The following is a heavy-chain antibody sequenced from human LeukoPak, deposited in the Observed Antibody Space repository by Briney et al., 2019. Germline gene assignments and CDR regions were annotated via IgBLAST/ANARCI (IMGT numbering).Heavy chain of an antibody. CDR2: FDPEDGET. CDR1: GYTLTELS. J-gene: IGHJ4*02. V-gene: IGHV1-24*01. D-gene: IGHD3-10*01. CDR3: ARHQGSITMLRGRHGLDY. Sequence: ASVKVSCKVSGYTLTELSMHWVRQAPGKGLEWMGGFDPEDGETIYAQKFQGRVTMTEDTSTDTAYMELSSLRSEDTAVYYCARHQGSITMLRGRHGLDYWGQGTLVTVSS.